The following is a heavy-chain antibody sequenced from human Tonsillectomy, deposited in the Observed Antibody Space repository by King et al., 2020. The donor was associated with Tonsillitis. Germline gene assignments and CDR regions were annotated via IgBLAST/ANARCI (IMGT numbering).Heavy chain of an antibody. CDR1: EFTFSSYC. J-gene: IGHJ5*02. Sequence: VQLVESRGGLVQPGGSLRLSCAASEFTFSSYCMHWVRQAPGKGLVWVSRINSDGSSTNYADSVKGRFTISRDNAKNTLYLQMNSLRAEDTAVYYCARERLGIVSSFDPWGQGTLVTVSS. D-gene: IGHD2-15*01. CDR3: ARERLGIVSSFDP. V-gene: IGHV3-74*01. CDR2: INSDGSST.